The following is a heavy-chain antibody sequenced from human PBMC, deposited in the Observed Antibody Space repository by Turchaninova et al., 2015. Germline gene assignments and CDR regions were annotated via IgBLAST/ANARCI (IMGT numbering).Heavy chain of an antibody. CDR3: ARSPSGLLGGYFRSPFDV. D-gene: IGHD2-2*03. CDR1: GDPARTSIW. V-gene: IGHV4/OR15-8*01. CDR2: VSHSGHI. J-gene: IGHJ3*01. Sequence: QLKNSGPGLANPFDTVCRQCVVIGDPARTSIWGSGIRQSPGKGLEWIGEVSHSGHINYNRSLRGRVSMSVDRPKKQFSLTLTSVTAADSGIYYCARSPSGLLGGYFRSPFDVWGQGTMVTVSS.